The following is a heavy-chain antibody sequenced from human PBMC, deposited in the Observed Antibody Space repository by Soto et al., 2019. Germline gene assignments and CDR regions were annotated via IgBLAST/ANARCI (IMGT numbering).Heavy chain of an antibody. J-gene: IGHJ4*02. D-gene: IGHD7-27*01. CDR3: AKLLTGGYYFDC. CDR1: GFTFSSYG. V-gene: IGHV3-30*18. Sequence: VWSLRLSCAASGFTFSSYGMHWVRQAPGKGLEWVAVISYDGSNKYYADSVKGRFTISRDNSKNTLYLQMNSLRAEDTAVYYWAKLLTGGYYFDCWSQGTRVTVSS. CDR2: ISYDGSNK.